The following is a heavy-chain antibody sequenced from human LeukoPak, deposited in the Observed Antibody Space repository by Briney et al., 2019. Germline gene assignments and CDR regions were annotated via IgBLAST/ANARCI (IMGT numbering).Heavy chain of an antibody. CDR1: GGSFSGYY. CDR2: INHSGST. V-gene: IGHV4-34*01. J-gene: IGHJ4*02. CDR3: ARGEAPAARVDY. D-gene: IGHD2-2*01. Sequence: SETLSLTCAVYGGSFSGYYWSWIRQPPGKGLEWIGEINHSGSTSYNPSLKRRVTISVDTSKNQFSLKLSSVTAADTAVYYCARGEAPAARVDYWGQGTLVTVSS.